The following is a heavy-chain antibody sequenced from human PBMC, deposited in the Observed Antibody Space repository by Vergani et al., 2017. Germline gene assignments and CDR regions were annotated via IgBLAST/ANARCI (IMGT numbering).Heavy chain of an antibody. J-gene: IGHJ5*02. CDR1: GFTFSSYA. CDR2: ISGSGGST. V-gene: IGHV3-23*01. CDR3: ATDAEPDYSSSWYPGWFDP. D-gene: IGHD6-13*01. Sequence: EVQLLESGGGLVQPGGSLRLSCAASGFTFSSYAMSWVRQAPGKGLEWVSAISGSGGSTYYADSVKGRFTISRDNSKNTLYLQMNSLRAEDTAVYYCATDAEPDYSSSWYPGWFDPWGQGTLVTVSS.